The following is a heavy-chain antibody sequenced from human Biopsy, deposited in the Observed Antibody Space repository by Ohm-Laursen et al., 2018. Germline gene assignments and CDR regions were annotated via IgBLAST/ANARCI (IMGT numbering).Heavy chain of an antibody. Sequence: ASVTVSCQVSGYSLTELSMHWVRQAPGKGLEWMGGFAPENGKTVYAQNFQARVSLTEDTSTDTAYMELRSLRSEDMAVYYCAADINVWNVNYWGQGTLVTVSS. D-gene: IGHD1-1*01. CDR3: AADINVWNVNY. J-gene: IGHJ4*02. CDR1: GYSLTELS. V-gene: IGHV1-24*01. CDR2: FAPENGKT.